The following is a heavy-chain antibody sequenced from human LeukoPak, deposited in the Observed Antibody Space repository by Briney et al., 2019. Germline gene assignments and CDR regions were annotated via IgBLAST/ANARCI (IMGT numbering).Heavy chain of an antibody. CDR2: IKSKTDGGTT. CDR1: GFTFSNAW. CDR3: TTARGPIVVVPAAISYYYRDV. Sequence: GGSLRLSCAASGFTFSNAWMSWVRQAPGKGLEWVGRIKSKTDGGTTDYAAPVKGRFTISRDDSKNTLYLQMNSLKTEDTAVYYCTTARGPIVVVPAAISYYYRDVWGKGTTVTVSS. V-gene: IGHV3-15*01. J-gene: IGHJ6*03. D-gene: IGHD2-2*01.